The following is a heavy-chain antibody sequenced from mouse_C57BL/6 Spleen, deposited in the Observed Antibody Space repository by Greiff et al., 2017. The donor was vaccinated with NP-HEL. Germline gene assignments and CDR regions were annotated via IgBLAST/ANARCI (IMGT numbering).Heavy chain of an antibody. CDR1: GYTFTSYW. CDR2: IDPNSGGT. D-gene: IGHD2-10*01. V-gene: IGHV1-72*01. Sequence: QVQLKQPGAELVKPGASVKLSCKASGYTFTSYWMHWVKQRPGRGLEWIGRIDPNSGGTKYNEKFKSKATLTVDKPSSTAYMQLSSLTSEDSAVYYGARDGGAYPVRPYFDVWGTGTTVTVSS. CDR3: ARDGGAYPVRPYFDV. J-gene: IGHJ1*03.